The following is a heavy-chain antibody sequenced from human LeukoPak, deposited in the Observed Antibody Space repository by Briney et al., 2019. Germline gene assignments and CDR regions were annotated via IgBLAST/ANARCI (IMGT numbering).Heavy chain of an antibody. J-gene: IGHJ4*02. CDR2: ISYDGSNK. CDR3: ASCHSSGWLDY. V-gene: IGHV3-30-3*01. Sequence: PGRSLRLSCAASGFTFSSYAMHWVRQAPGKGLEWVAVISYDGSNKYYADSVKGRFTISRDNSKTTLYLQMNSLRAEDTAVYYCASCHSSGWLDYWGQGTLVTVSS. CDR1: GFTFSSYA. D-gene: IGHD6-19*01.